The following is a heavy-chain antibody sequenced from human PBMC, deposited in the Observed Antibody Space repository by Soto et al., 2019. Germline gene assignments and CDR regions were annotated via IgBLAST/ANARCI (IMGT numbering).Heavy chain of an antibody. V-gene: IGHV3-23*01. CDR1: GFDFSSYA. Sequence: EVQLLESGGGLVHPGGSLRLSCAASGFDFSSYAMSWVRQAPGKGLECISLISGTGVPTLYAESVKGRFSVSRDNSKDTLFLEMNNLGVDVTAMYYCAKSFCSSSSCFFLWVDPWGPGTLVTVSS. D-gene: IGHD2-2*01. CDR2: ISGTGVPT. CDR3: AKSFCSSSSCFFLWVDP. J-gene: IGHJ5*02.